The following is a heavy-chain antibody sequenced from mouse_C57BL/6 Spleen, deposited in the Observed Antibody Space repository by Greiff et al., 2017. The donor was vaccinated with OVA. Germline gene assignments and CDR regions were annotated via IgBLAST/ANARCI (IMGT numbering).Heavy chain of an antibody. J-gene: IGHJ2*01. CDR2: IDPETGGT. Sequence: LVESGAELVRPGASVTLSCKASGYTFTDYEMHWVKQTPVHGLEWIGAIDPETGGTAYNQRFKGKAILTADKSSSTAYMELRSLTSEDSAVYYCTRLLPFDYWGQGTTLTVSS. CDR1: GYTFTDYE. CDR3: TRLLPFDY. V-gene: IGHV1-15*01. D-gene: IGHD1-1*01.